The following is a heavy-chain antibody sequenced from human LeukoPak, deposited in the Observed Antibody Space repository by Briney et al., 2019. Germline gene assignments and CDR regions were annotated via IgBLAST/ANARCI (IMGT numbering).Heavy chain of an antibody. V-gene: IGHV4-59*01. D-gene: IGHD3-22*01. Sequence: PSETLSLTCIVSGASISSYSWSWIRQPPGKGLEWIGYISYTGNTNYNPSLKSRVTISLDTSKNQFSLRLRSVTAADTAVYYCARVTGYMIEDYFDYWGQGTLVTVSS. CDR3: ARVTGYMIEDYFDY. CDR2: ISYTGNT. J-gene: IGHJ4*02. CDR1: GASISSYS.